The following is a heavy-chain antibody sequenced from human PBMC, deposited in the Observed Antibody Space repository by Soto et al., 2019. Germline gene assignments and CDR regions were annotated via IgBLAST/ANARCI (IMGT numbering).Heavy chain of an antibody. J-gene: IGHJ6*03. CDR1: GFTFSNAW. Sequence: GESLKISCAASGFTFSNAWMSWVRQAPGKGLEWVGRIKSKTDGGTTDYAAPVKGRFTISRDDSKNTLYLQMNSLKTEDTAVYYCTTHTMVRGVINNYYYYYMDVWGKGTTVTVSS. CDR3: TTHTMVRGVINNYYYYYMDV. D-gene: IGHD3-10*01. V-gene: IGHV3-15*01. CDR2: IKSKTDGGTT.